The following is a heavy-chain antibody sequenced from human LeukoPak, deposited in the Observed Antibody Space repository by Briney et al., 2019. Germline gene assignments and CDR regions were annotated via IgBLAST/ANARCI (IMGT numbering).Heavy chain of an antibody. V-gene: IGHV3-7*04. Sequence: GSLRLSCAASGLTISSYWMTWVRQAPGKGLEWVATIKYDGSETYYVDSVRGRFSISRDNAKNSLYLQMNSLRAEDTAVYYCARDSTLSNYWGQGSLVTVSS. CDR3: ARDSTLSNY. CDR1: GLTISSYW. D-gene: IGHD3-16*01. J-gene: IGHJ4*02. CDR2: IKYDGSET.